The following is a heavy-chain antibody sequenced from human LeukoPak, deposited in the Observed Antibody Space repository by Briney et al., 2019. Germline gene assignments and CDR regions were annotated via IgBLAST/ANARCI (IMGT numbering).Heavy chain of an antibody. Sequence: GGALRLSCAAPGFTLCSHLVYWVRQAPGEGVGGVANIRQDGNEKYYVDSVKGRFTNSRDNAKNSLYLQMNTLRAEDTAVYYCVRSDGRSYYFDYWGQGTLVTVSS. CDR1: GFTLCSHL. CDR3: VRSDGRSYYFDY. CDR2: IRQDGNEK. V-gene: IGHV3-7*01. D-gene: IGHD5-24*01. J-gene: IGHJ4*02.